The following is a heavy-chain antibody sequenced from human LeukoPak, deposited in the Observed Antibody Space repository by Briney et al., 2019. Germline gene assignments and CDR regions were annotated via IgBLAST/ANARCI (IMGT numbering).Heavy chain of an antibody. J-gene: IGHJ3*02. CDR1: GGSISSYY. V-gene: IGHV4-59*01. D-gene: IGHD3-10*01. Sequence: PSETLSLTCTVSGGSISSYYWSWIRQPPGKGLEWIGYIYYSGSTNYNPSLESRVTISVDTSKNQFSLKLSSVTAADTAVYYCARGQVLLWFGEGPEHDAFDIWGQGTMVTVSS. CDR2: IYYSGST. CDR3: ARGQVLLWFGEGPEHDAFDI.